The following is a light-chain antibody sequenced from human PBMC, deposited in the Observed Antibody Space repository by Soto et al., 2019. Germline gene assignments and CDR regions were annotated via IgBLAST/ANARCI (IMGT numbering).Light chain of an antibody. CDR3: QQANSFPIT. CDR1: QSISSW. V-gene: IGKV1-12*01. Sequence: DIQMTQSPSTLSASVGDRVTITCRASQSISSWLAWYQQKQGKAPTLLIHGASSLQSGVPPRYSGSGYGTDLTITISSLQPEDCETYDGQQANSFPITFGQGTRLEIK. J-gene: IGKJ5*01. CDR2: GAS.